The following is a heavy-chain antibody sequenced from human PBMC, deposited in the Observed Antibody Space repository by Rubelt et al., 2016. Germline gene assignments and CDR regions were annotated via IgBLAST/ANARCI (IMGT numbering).Heavy chain of an antibody. CDR1: GGSISNYH. V-gene: IGHV4-59*01. J-gene: IGHJ4*01. D-gene: IGHD1-26*01. CDR3: ARWDVDYLDY. Sequence: QLQLQESGPGLVKPSETLSLTCTVSGGSISNYHWSWIRQPPGKGLEWIGYIYYSGSTTYNPSLMSRVPMSVDTCTNQFPLRLSSGNAADTAVYYCARWDVDYLDYWGQGTLVTVSA. CDR2: IYYSGST.